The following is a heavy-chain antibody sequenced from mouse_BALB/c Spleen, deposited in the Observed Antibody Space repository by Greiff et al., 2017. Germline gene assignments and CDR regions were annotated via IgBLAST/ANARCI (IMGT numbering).Heavy chain of an antibody. J-gene: IGHJ2*01. V-gene: IGHV3-6*02. D-gene: IGHD1-1*01. CDR3: ARGGYYYGSSCGYFDY. CDR1: GYSITSGYY. CDR2: ISYDGSN. Sequence: EVKLQESGPGLVKPSQSLSLTCSVTGYSITSGYYWNWIRQFPGNKLEWMGYISYDGSNNYNPSLKNRISITRDTSKNQFFLKLNSVTTEDTATYYCARGGYYYGSSCGYFDYWGQGTTLTVSS.